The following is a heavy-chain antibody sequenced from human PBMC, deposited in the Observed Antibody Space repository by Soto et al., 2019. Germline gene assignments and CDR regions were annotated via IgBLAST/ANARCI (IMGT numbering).Heavy chain of an antibody. CDR2: IYTSGST. J-gene: IGHJ4*02. CDR1: GGSISSYY. Sequence: SETLSLTCTVSGGSISSYYWSWIRQPAGKGLEWIGRIYTSGSTNYNPSLKSRVTMSVDTSKNQFSLKLSSATAADTAVYYCARDSLGSGSYYYLFDYWGQGTLVTVSS. V-gene: IGHV4-4*07. CDR3: ARDSLGSGSYYYLFDY. D-gene: IGHD3-10*01.